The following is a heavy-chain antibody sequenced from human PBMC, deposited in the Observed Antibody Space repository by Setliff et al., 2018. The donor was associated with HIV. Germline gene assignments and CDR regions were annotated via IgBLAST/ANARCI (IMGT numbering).Heavy chain of an antibody. V-gene: IGHV4-39*07. J-gene: IGHJ3*02. CDR1: GGSISSTSHS. D-gene: IGHD3-3*01. Sequence: SETLSLTCSVSGGSISSTSHSWGWIRQPPGKGLEWIGTIYYSGSTNYNPSLETRATISVDTSKNQFSLKLSSVTAADTAMYFCARESRNDFWSGYYRTFDIWGQGTMVTVSS. CDR3: ARESRNDFWSGYYRTFDI. CDR2: IYYSGST.